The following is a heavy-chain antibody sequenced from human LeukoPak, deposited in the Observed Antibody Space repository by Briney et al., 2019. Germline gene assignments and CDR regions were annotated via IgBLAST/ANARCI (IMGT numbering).Heavy chain of an antibody. J-gene: IGHJ3*02. CDR2: ISGSGGST. V-gene: IGHV3-23*01. Sequence: RPGGSLRLSCAASGFTFSSYAMSWVRQAPGKGLEWVSAISGSGGSTYYADSVKGRFTISRDNSKNTLYLQMNSLRAEDTAVYYCAKRKGVTGPAAIHGVRSAFDIWGQGTMVTVSS. D-gene: IGHD2-2*02. CDR1: GFTFSSYA. CDR3: AKRKGVTGPAAIHGVRSAFDI.